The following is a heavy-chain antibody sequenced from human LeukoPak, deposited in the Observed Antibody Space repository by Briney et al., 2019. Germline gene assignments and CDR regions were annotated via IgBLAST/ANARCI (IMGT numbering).Heavy chain of an antibody. J-gene: IGHJ4*02. D-gene: IGHD3-16*01. Sequence: PGGSLRLSCAASGFSFSSNWMTWVRQAPGKGLEWVGNINPDGSEKFYVDSVRGRFTISRDNAKSSLYLQMSSLRADDTAVYYCASARRTIWWRKVFICVETRGQGNLVTVSS. CDR2: INPDGSEK. CDR3: ASARRTIWWRKVFICVET. V-gene: IGHV3-7*01. CDR1: GFSFSSNW.